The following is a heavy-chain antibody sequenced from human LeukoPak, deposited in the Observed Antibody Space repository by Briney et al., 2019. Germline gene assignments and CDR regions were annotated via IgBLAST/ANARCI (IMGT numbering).Heavy chain of an antibody. J-gene: IGHJ4*02. CDR2: IYSGGST. D-gene: IGHD5-12*01. Sequence: GGSPRLSCAASGFTVNSNYMSWVRQAPGKGLEWVSVIYSGGSTYYADSVKGRFTISRDNSKNTLYLQMNSLRAEDTAVYYCATAVYSGYDFGYWGQGTLVTVSS. CDR3: ATAVYSGYDFGY. CDR1: GFTVNSNY. V-gene: IGHV3-53*01.